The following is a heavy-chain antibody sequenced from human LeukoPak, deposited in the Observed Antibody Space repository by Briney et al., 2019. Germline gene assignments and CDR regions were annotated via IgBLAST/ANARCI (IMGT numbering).Heavy chain of an antibody. D-gene: IGHD3-10*01. Sequence: SETLSLTCAVYGGSFSGYYWSWIRQPPGKGLEWIGEINHSGSANYNPSLKSRVTISVDTSKNQFSLKLSSVTAADTAVYYCARLGSGSYLHWGQRTLVTVSS. CDR1: GGSFSGYY. V-gene: IGHV4-34*01. CDR2: INHSGSA. CDR3: ARLGSGSYLH. J-gene: IGHJ4*02.